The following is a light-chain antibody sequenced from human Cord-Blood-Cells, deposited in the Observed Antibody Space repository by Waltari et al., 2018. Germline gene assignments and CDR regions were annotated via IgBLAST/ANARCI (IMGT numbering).Light chain of an antibody. Sequence: QSALTQPASVSGSPGQSITISCTGTSSDVGGYNYVSWYQQHPGKAPKLMIYDVSNRPSGVSNRFSGSKSGNTASLTISGLQAEDEAEYYGSSYTSSSTYVFGTGTKVTVL. J-gene: IGLJ1*01. V-gene: IGLV2-14*03. CDR2: DVS. CDR1: SSDVGGYNY. CDR3: SSYTSSSTYV.